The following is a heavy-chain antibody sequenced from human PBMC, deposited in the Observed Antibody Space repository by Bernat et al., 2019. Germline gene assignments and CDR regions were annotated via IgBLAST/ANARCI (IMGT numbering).Heavy chain of an antibody. V-gene: IGHV1-2*02. CDR1: GYTFTGYY. Sequence: QVQLVQSGTEVKKPGASVKVSCKASGYTFTGYYMHWVRQAPGQGLEYMGWINPKSGDTHYTQNFQGRVTMNRDTSIRTVYMEVSRLRSDDTAVYFCARDPDVYGDSLTWFDTWGQGTLVAVSS. CDR3: ARDPDVYGDSLTWFDT. CDR2: INPKSGDT. D-gene: IGHD4-17*01. J-gene: IGHJ5*02.